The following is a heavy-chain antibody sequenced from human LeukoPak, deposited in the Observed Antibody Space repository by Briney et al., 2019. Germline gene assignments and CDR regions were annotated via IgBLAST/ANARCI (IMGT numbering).Heavy chain of an antibody. D-gene: IGHD4-23*01. CDR3: ARPIYGGNSAFDY. Sequence: GGSLRLSCAASGFTFSDYYMSWIRQAPGKGLEWVSYISSSGNTIYYADSVKGRFTISRDNAKNSLYLQMNSLRAEDTAVYYCARPIYGGNSAFDYWGQGTLVTVSS. CDR1: GFTFSDYY. V-gene: IGHV3-11*01. J-gene: IGHJ4*02. CDR2: ISSSGNTI.